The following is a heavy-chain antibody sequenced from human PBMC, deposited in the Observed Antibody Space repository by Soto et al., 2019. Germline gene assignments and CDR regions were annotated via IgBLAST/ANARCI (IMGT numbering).Heavy chain of an antibody. J-gene: IGHJ4*03. D-gene: IGHD3-22*01. CDR1: GYTFTSYG. CDR3: VTEPVNYYDSSGYYSRYFDY. Sequence: ASVKVSCKASGYTFTSYGISWVRQAPGQGLEWMGWISAYNGNTNYAQKLQGRVTMTEDTSTDTAYMELSSLRSEDTAVYYCVTEPVNYYDSSGYYSRYFDYWG. CDR2: ISAYNGNT. V-gene: IGHV1-18*01.